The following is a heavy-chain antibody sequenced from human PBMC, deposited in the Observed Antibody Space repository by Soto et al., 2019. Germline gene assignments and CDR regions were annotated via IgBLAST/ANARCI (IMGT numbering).Heavy chain of an antibody. V-gene: IGHV4-34*01. D-gene: IGHD2-15*01. CDR2: INHSGST. J-gene: IGHJ4*02. CDR3: ARASTPSGGSCYPY. CDR1: GESFSGHY. Sequence: PSETLSLTCAVYGESFSGHYWSWIRQPPGKGLEWIGEINHSGSTNYNPSLKSRVTMSVDTSKNQFSLKLSSLTAADTAVYYCARASTPSGGSCYPYWGQG.